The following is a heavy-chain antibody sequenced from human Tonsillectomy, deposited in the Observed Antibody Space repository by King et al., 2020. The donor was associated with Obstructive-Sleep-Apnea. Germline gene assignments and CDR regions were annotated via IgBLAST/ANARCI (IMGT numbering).Heavy chain of an antibody. CDR2: ISYDASNK. Sequence: QLVQSGGGVVQPGRSLRLSCAASGFTFSSYGMHWVRQAPGKGLEWVAVISYDASNKYYAESVKGRFTISRDNSKNTLYLQMNSLRAEDTAVYYCAKDRRGYGTTLDYWGQGTLVTVSS. V-gene: IGHV3-30*18. D-gene: IGHD1-14*01. J-gene: IGHJ4*02. CDR3: AKDRRGYGTTLDY. CDR1: GFTFSSYG.